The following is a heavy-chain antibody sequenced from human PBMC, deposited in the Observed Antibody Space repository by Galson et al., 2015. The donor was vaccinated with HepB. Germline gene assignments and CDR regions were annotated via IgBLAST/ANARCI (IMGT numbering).Heavy chain of an antibody. D-gene: IGHD2-15*01. CDR2: ISSSSSTI. Sequence: SLRLSCAASGFTFSSYSMNWVRQAPGKGLEWVSYISSSSSTIYYADSVKGRFTISRDNAKNSLYLQMNSLRDEDTAVYYCARPPARERQVVAATTNPYYYYGMDVWGQGTTVTVSS. CDR3: ARPPARERQVVAATTNPYYYYGMDV. CDR1: GFTFSSYS. V-gene: IGHV3-48*02. J-gene: IGHJ6*02.